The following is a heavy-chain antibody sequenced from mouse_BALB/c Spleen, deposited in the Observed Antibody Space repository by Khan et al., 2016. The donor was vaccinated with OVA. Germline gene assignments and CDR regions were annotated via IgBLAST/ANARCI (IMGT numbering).Heavy chain of an antibody. CDR2: INPTSGFT. J-gene: IGHJ2*01. CDR3: ARERTDY. V-gene: IGHV1-7*01. Sequence: QVQLKQSGAELAKPGASVKMSCKASGYTFTTSCMHWVNQRPGQGLEWIGYINPTSGFTDYNQKFKGKATLTADKSSSTAYMPLSSLTSDDSAGYYCARERTDYWGQGTTLTVSS. CDR1: GYTFTTSC.